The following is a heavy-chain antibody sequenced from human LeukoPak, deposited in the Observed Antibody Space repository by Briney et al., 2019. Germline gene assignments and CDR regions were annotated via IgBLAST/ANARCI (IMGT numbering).Heavy chain of an antibody. J-gene: IGHJ4*02. V-gene: IGHV5-51*01. CDR3: ARRAGYSSSWYDY. Sequence: GESLKISCKGSGYSFTSYWIGWVRHMPGRGLEWMAIIFPRDSNTKYSPPFQGQVTISADSSTSTAYLEWSSLRASDTAMYYCARRAGYSSSWYDYWGQGTLVTVSS. D-gene: IGHD6-13*01. CDR2: IFPRDSNT. CDR1: GYSFTSYW.